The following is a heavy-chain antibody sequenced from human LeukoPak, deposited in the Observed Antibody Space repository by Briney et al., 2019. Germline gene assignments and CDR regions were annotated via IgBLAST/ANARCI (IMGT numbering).Heavy chain of an antibody. D-gene: IGHD4-17*01. CDR3: ARETGSAVGSTDFDY. CDR2: ISYDGSSK. V-gene: IGHV3-30-3*01. CDR1: GFTFSTYT. Sequence: GGSLRLSCAASGFTFSTYTMHWVRQAPGKGLEWVAVISYDGSSKYYADSVKGRFTISRDNSENTLYLQMNSLRAEDTAVYYCARETGSAVGSTDFDYWGQGTLVTVSP. J-gene: IGHJ4*02.